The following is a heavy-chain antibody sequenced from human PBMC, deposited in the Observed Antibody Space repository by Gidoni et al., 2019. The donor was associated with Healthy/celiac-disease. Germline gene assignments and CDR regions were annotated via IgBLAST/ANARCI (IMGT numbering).Heavy chain of an antibody. V-gene: IGHV3-30*18. Sequence: QVQLVESVGGVVQPGRSLRLSCAAAGFPFSSYGMPWVRRAPGKGLEWVAVISYDGSNKYYADSVKGRFTISRDNSKNTLYLQMNSLRAEDTAVYYCAKDDFWSGYYIYYYYGMDVWGQGTTVTVSS. D-gene: IGHD3-3*01. CDR2: ISYDGSNK. J-gene: IGHJ6*02. CDR3: AKDDFWSGYYIYYYYGMDV. CDR1: GFPFSSYG.